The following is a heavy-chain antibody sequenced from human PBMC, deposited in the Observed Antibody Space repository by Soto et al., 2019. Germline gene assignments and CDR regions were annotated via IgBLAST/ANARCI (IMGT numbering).Heavy chain of an antibody. V-gene: IGHV4-31*03. CDR2: IYYSGST. CDR1: GGSISSGGYY. D-gene: IGHD1-26*01. CDR3: ARVGGELQYFQH. J-gene: IGHJ1*01. Sequence: TSETLSLTCTVSGGSISSGGYYWSWIRQHPGKGLEWIGYIYYSGSTYYNPSLKSRVTISVDTSKNQFSLKLSSVTAADTAVYYCARVGGELQYFQHWGQGTLVTVSS.